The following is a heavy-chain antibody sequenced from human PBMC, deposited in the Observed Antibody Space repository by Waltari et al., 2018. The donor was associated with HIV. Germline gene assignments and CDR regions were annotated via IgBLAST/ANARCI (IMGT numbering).Heavy chain of an antibody. Sequence: QVQLVQSGGEVKKQGAPVQVSCKASAYTFTSHGTSMVRQAPGQGLEWMGWISAYNGNTNYAQKLQGRVTMTTDTSTSTAYMELRSLRSDDTAVYYCARARGYSGSYNGHFDYWGQGTLVTISS. D-gene: IGHD1-26*01. J-gene: IGHJ4*02. CDR3: ARARGYSGSYNGHFDY. CDR2: ISAYNGNT. CDR1: AYTFTSHG. V-gene: IGHV1-18*01.